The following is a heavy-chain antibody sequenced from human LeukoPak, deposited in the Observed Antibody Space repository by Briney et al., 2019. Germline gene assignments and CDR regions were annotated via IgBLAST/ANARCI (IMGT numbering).Heavy chain of an antibody. D-gene: IGHD5-18*01. Sequence: GGSLRLSCATSGFTVSSNYMSWVRQAPGKGLEWVSVIYSGGSTYYADSVKGRFTISRDNSKNTLYLQMNSLRAEDTAVYYCASRGYSYGYSDYWGQGTLVTVSS. V-gene: IGHV3-53*01. CDR2: IYSGGST. CDR1: GFTVSSNY. J-gene: IGHJ4*02. CDR3: ASRGYSYGYSDY.